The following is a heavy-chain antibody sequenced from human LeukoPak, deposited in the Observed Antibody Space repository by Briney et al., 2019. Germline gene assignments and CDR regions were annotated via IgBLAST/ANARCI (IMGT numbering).Heavy chain of an antibody. V-gene: IGHV1-18*01. CDR3: ARDLSDYGDYSVDY. J-gene: IGHJ4*02. Sequence: ASVKVSCKASGGTFSSYAISWVRQAPGQGLEWMGWISAYNGNTNYAQKLQGRVTMTTDTSTSTAYMELRSLRSDDTAVYYCARDLSDYGDYSVDYWGQGTLVTVSS. D-gene: IGHD4-17*01. CDR2: ISAYNGNT. CDR1: GGTFSSYA.